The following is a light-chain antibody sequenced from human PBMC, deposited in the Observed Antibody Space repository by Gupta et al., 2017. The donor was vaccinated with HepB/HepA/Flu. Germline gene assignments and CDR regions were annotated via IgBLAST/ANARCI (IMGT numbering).Light chain of an antibody. Sequence: DIQLTQSPSSLSASLGDRVMITCRASQGIDNYLAWFQQKPGKAPKSLIYSASSLRSGVPSRFSGSRSETDFTLTINSLQPEDFATYYCQQYNSHPPTFGGGTKVEIK. CDR2: SAS. CDR3: QQYNSHPPT. J-gene: IGKJ4*01. V-gene: IGKV1-16*01. CDR1: QGIDNY.